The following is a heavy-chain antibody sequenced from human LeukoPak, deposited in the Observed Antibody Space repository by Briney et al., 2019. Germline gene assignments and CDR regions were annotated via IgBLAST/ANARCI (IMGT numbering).Heavy chain of an antibody. Sequence: GGSLRLSCAGSGFTFSTYGMSWVRQAPGKGLEWVAAISSSGGSTYYADSVKGRFTISRDNSKNTLYLQMNSLRAEDTAIYYCARGDGYNFFDYWGQGTLVTVSS. CDR2: ISSSGGST. CDR1: GFTFSTYG. V-gene: IGHV3-23*01. J-gene: IGHJ4*02. D-gene: IGHD5-24*01. CDR3: ARGDGYNFFDY.